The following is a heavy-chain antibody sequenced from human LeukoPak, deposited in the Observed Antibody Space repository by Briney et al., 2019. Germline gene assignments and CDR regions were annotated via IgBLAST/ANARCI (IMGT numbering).Heavy chain of an antibody. V-gene: IGHV1-46*01. CDR1: GYTFTGYY. J-gene: IGHJ4*02. Sequence: GASVKVSCKASGYTFTGYYMHWVRQATGQGREWMGIINPSGGSTSYAQKFQGRVTMTRDMSTSTVYMELSSLRSEDTAVYYCARGDSSGYYSTDWGQGTLVTVSS. CDR3: ARGDSSGYYSTD. D-gene: IGHD3-22*01. CDR2: INPSGGST.